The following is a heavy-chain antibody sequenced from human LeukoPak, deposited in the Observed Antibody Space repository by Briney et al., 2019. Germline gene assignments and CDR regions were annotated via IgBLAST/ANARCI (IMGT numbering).Heavy chain of an antibody. V-gene: IGHV4-59*12. CDR3: CRDSPARGSD. D-gene: IGHD5-24*01. J-gene: IGHJ1*01. CDR2: IYYSGST. CDR1: GCTISSYY. Sequence: SETLSLTCTVSGCTISSYYWSWIRQPPGKGLEWIGYIYYSGSTNYNPSLKSRVTISVDTSQNQLYPTLLSVNPADAADDYLCRDSPARGSDWGQGTLVTVSS.